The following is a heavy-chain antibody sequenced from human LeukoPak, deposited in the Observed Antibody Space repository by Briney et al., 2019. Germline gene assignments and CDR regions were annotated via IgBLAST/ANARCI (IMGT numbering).Heavy chain of an antibody. CDR1: GFTFSSYS. V-gene: IGHV3-48*01. CDR3: ARDTATGYSYGSEYFDY. Sequence: GGSLRLSCEASGFTFSSYSMNWVRQAPGKGLEWVSYIRSSSSTIYYADSVKGRFTISRDNAKNSLYLQMNSLRAEDTAVYYCARDTATGYSYGSEYFDYWGQGTLVTVSS. CDR2: IRSSSSTI. D-gene: IGHD5-18*01. J-gene: IGHJ4*02.